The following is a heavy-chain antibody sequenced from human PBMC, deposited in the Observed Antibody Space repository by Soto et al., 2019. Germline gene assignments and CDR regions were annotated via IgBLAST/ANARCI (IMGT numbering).Heavy chain of an antibody. Sequence: PSETLSLTCSVSGDSISTVDYFWAWIRQPPGQALEYIGYIYKSTTTYYNPSFESRVAISLDTSKSQFSLTVTSVTAADTAVYFGARGRYCLTGRCFPNWFDSWGQGTLVTVSS. D-gene: IGHD2-15*01. CDR2: IYKSTTT. V-gene: IGHV4-30-4*01. J-gene: IGHJ5*01. CDR1: GDSISTVDYF. CDR3: ARGRYCLTGRCFPNWFDS.